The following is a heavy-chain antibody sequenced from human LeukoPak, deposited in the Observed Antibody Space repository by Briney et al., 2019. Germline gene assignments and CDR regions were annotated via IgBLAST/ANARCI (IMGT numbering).Heavy chain of an antibody. CDR3: ARLSRYSSSWYGGDY. CDR1: GGSFSGYY. CDR2: INHSGST. V-gene: IGHV4-34*01. D-gene: IGHD6-13*01. J-gene: IGHJ4*02. Sequence: PSETLSLTCAVYGGSFSGYYWSWIRQPPGKGLEWIGEINHSGSTNYNPSLKSRVTISVDTSKNQFSLKLSSVTAADTAAYYCARLSRYSSSWYGGDYWGQGTLVTVSS.